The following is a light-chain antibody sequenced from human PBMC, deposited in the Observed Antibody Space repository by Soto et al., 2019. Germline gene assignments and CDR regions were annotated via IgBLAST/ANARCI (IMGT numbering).Light chain of an antibody. CDR2: KAS. J-gene: IGKJ2*01. CDR3: QQYNSYPYT. V-gene: IGKV1-5*03. Sequence: DIQMTQSPSTLSASVGDRFTITCRASQSISSWVAWYQQKPGKAPKLLIYKASSLESGVQSRFIGSGSGTEFTLTISSLQPDDFATYYCQQYNSYPYTFGQGTKLEIK. CDR1: QSISSW.